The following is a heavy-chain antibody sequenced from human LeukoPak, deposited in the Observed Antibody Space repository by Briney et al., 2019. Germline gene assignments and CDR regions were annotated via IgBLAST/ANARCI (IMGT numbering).Heavy chain of an antibody. D-gene: IGHD2-15*01. V-gene: IGHV4-59*01. J-gene: IGHJ4*02. CDR2: IYYSGST. CDR1: GGSISSYY. Sequence: PAETLSLTCTVSGGSISSYYWSWIRQPPGKGLEWVGYIYYSGSTNYNPSLKSRVTISVDTPKNQFSLKLSSEAAADTAVYYCARDLYCSGCSCRDYWGQGTLVTVSS. CDR3: ARDLYCSGCSCRDY.